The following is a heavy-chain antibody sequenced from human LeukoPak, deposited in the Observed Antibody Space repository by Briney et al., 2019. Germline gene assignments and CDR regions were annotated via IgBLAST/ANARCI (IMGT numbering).Heavy chain of an antibody. CDR3: ASLPLGDYYGSGSYYNRDY. CDR1: GYTFTGYY. D-gene: IGHD3-10*01. CDR2: INPNSGGT. Sequence: ASVKVSCKASGYTFTGYYMHWVRQAPGQGLEWMGWINPNSGGTNYAQKFQGRVTMTRDTSISTAYMELSRLRSDDTAVYYCASLPLGDYYGSGSYYNRDYWGQGTLVTVSS. V-gene: IGHV1-2*02. J-gene: IGHJ4*02.